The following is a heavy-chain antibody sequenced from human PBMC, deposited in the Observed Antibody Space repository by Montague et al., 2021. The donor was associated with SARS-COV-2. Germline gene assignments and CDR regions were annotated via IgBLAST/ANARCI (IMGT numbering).Heavy chain of an antibody. J-gene: IGHJ3*02. V-gene: IGHV4-59*01. CDR1: GGSISSYY. CDR2: IYYSGRT. D-gene: IGHD6-19*01. CDR3: ARGSGWMENDFDI. Sequence: SETLSLTCTVSGGSISSYYWSWIRQPPGKGLEWIGYIYYSGRTNYNPSLKSRVTISVDTSKNQFSLKLSSVTAADTAVYYCARGSGWMENDFDIWGQGTMVTVSS.